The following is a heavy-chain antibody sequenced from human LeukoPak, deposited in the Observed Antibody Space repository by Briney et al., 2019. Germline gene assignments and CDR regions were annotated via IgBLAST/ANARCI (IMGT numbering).Heavy chain of an antibody. CDR1: GGSFSGYY. V-gene: IGHV4-34*01. CDR3: ARVPGYCSGGSCYQNFDY. Sequence: SETLSPTCAVYGGSFSGYYWSWIRQPPGKGLEWIGEINHSGSTNYNPSLKSRVTISVDTSKNQFSLKLSSVTAADTAVYYCARVPGYCSGGSCYQNFDYWGQGTLVTVSS. D-gene: IGHD2-15*01. J-gene: IGHJ4*02. CDR2: INHSGST.